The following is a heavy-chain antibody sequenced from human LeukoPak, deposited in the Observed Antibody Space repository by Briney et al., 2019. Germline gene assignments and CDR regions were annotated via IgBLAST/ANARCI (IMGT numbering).Heavy chain of an antibody. CDR1: GFTFSSYW. D-gene: IGHD4-17*01. V-gene: IGHV3-74*01. J-gene: IGHJ4*02. CDR2: INSDGSST. CDR3: ARAPLAEYGDYSYFDY. Sequence: PGGSLRLSCTASGFTFSSYWMHWVRQAPGKGLVWASRINSDGSSTSYADSVKGRFTISRDNAKNTLYLQMNSLRAEDTAVYYCARAPLAEYGDYSYFDYWGQGTLVTVSS.